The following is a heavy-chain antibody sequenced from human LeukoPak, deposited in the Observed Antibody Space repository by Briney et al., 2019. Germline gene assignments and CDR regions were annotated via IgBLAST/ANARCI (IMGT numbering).Heavy chain of an antibody. D-gene: IGHD6-13*01. CDR3: ARPTIAAAGNFEY. J-gene: IGHJ4*02. CDR1: GFTFSDYY. V-gene: IGHV3-11*03. Sequence: GGSLRLSCAASGFTFSDYYMSWIRQAPGKGLEWVSHISSFSNFRSYADSVKGRFTISRDNAKNSLYLQVNSLRAEDTAVYCCARPTIAAAGNFEYWGQGALVTVSS. CDR2: ISSFSNFR.